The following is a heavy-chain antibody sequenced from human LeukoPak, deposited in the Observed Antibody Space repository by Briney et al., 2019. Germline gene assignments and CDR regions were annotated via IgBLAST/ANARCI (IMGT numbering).Heavy chain of an antibody. CDR3: ARDGWAHGAFDY. CDR2: INQDGSEQ. D-gene: IGHD3-10*01. V-gene: IGHV3-7*01. Sequence: GGALRLSCAGSGCTFSGYWRNGVGQAPGKGAEGLANINQDGSEQHYVDPVKGRFTISRDNAKNSLYLQMDSLRAEDMALYYCARDGWAHGAFDYWGQGVLVTVSS. J-gene: IGHJ4*02. CDR1: GCTFSGYW.